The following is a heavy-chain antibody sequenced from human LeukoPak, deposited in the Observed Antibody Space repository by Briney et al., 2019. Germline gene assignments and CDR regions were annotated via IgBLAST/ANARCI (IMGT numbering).Heavy chain of an antibody. Sequence: GGSLRLSCAASEFIFSGYWMNWVRQAPGKGLEWVSYISSSSTTIYYADSVKGRFAISRDNAENSLYLQMNSLRAEDTAVYYCARSFYYDTLTGYYFFDYWGPGTPVTVAS. J-gene: IGHJ4*02. CDR2: ISSSSTTI. V-gene: IGHV3-48*04. D-gene: IGHD3-9*01. CDR3: ARSFYYDTLTGYYFFDY. CDR1: EFIFSGYW.